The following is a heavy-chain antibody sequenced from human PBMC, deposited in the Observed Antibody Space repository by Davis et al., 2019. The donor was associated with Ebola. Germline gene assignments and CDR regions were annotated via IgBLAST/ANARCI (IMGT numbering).Heavy chain of an antibody. Sequence: GPLRPSCAVLGGSFSGYYWTWIRQPPGKGLEWIGEINHSGSTNYNPSLKSRVTISVDTSKNQFSLKLSSVTAADTAVYYCARVRGAGILGYRRFDPWGQGTLVTVSS. V-gene: IGHV4-34*01. J-gene: IGHJ5*02. CDR3: ARVRGAGILGYRRFDP. CDR1: GGSFSGYY. D-gene: IGHD2-2*03. CDR2: INHSGST.